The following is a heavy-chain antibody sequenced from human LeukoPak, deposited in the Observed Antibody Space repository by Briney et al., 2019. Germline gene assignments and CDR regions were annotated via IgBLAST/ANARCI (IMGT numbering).Heavy chain of an antibody. CDR2: MNPNSGNT. Sequence: GASVKVSCKASGAPFPSYDINWVRPAAGPGLEWMGWMNPNSGNTGYAQKFPGRVTMTRNTSISTAYMELSSLRSEDTAVYYCARGGLGGYATHWGQGTLVTVSS. CDR1: GAPFPSYD. CDR3: ARGGLGGYATH. D-gene: IGHD5-12*01. J-gene: IGHJ4*02. V-gene: IGHV1-8*01.